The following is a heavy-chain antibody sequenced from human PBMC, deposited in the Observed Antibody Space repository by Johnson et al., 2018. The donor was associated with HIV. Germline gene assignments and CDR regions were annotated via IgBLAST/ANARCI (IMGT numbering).Heavy chain of an antibody. CDR2: IYSGGST. CDR3: AREMAATNAWALDI. V-gene: IGHV3-53*01. CDR1: GFTVSSNY. D-gene: IGHD5-24*01. Sequence: EMQLVESGGGVVQPGRSLRLSCAASGFTVSSNYMSWVRQAPGKGLEWVSVIYSGGSTYYADSVKGRFTISRDNSKNTLYLQMNSLRAEDTAVYYCAREMAATNAWALDIWGQGTMVTVSS. J-gene: IGHJ3*02.